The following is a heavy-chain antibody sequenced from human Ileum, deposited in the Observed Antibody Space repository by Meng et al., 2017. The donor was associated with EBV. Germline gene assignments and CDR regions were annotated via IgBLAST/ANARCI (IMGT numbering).Heavy chain of an antibody. D-gene: IGHD3-9*01. Sequence: QVELQESGPGLVKPSGTLSLTCSVSGGSVSSNDYHWSWIRQPPGKGLEWIGCMYDSENAKYNPSLNSRVTISIDTTRNHFVLKLTSVTAADTAVYYCAYYFVGRGGPSSWGQGTLVTVSS. J-gene: IGHJ5*02. V-gene: IGHV4-61*03. CDR2: MYDSENA. CDR3: AYYFVGRGGPSS. CDR1: GGSVSSNDYH.